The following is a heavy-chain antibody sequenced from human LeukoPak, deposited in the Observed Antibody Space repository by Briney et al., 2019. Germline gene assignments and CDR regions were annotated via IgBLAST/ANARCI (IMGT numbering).Heavy chain of an antibody. CDR3: ARHFEGPSSSWYGMDV. CDR2: IYYSGST. D-gene: IGHD6-13*01. V-gene: IGHV4-59*08. Sequence: SETPSLTCTVSGGSFTDYYWGWIRQPPGKGPEWIGYIYYSGSTNYNPSLKSRVTISVDTSKNQFSLKLGSVTAADTAVYYCARHFEGPSSSWYGMDVWGQGTTVTVSS. J-gene: IGHJ6*02. CDR1: GGSFTDYY.